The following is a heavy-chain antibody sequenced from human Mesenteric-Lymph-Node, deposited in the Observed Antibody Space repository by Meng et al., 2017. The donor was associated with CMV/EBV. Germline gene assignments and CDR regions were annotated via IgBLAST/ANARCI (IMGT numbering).Heavy chain of an antibody. D-gene: IGHD3-3*01. CDR2: VSSSDTYK. J-gene: IGHJ6*04. CDR3: AREVVRVVTSAGMDV. Sequence: GESLKISCAASGFYISAYHMNWVRHVPGKGLEWVSSVSSSDTYKFYGDSVKGRFNIARDNAKNSLYLQMSSLRAEDTAIYYCAREVVRVVTSAGMDVWGEGTAVTVSS. V-gene: IGHV3-21*01. CDR1: GFYISAYH.